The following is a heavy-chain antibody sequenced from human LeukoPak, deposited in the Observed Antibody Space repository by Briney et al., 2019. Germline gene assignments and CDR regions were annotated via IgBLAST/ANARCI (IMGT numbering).Heavy chain of an antibody. CDR3: AALPGSQEGPDP. D-gene: IGHD1-14*01. CDR2: IVVGSGNT. J-gene: IGHJ5*02. Sequence: SVKVSCKASGFTFTSSAMQWVRQARGQRLEWIGWIVVGSGNTNYAQKFQERVAITRDMSTSTAYMELSSLRSEDTAVYYCAALPGSQEGPDPWGQGTLVTVSS. V-gene: IGHV1-58*02. CDR1: GFTFTSSA.